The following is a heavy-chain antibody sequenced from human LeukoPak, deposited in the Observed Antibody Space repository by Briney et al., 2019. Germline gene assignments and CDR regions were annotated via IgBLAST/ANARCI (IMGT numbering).Heavy chain of an antibody. J-gene: IGHJ4*02. V-gene: IGHV3-48*01. CDR3: ARDRIKSGSYYFDY. CDR1: AFTFSDYS. CDR2: ISGRRSTI. Sequence: GGSLRLSCAASAFTFSDYSMNWVRQAPGKGLEWVSYISGRRSTIYYADSVKGRFTISRDNAKNSMYLQMNSLRAEDTAVYYCARDRIKSGSYYFDYWGQGTLVTVSS. D-gene: IGHD1-26*01.